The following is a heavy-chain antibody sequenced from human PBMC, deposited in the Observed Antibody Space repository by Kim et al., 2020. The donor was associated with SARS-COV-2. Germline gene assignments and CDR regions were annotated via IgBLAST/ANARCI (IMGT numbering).Heavy chain of an antibody. D-gene: IGHD3-22*01. CDR1: GFPFRFYA. V-gene: IGHV3-23*01. CDR3: AKDAVYDSSGYNLYNWFDP. J-gene: IGHJ5*02. CDR2: ITGSGGTT. Sequence: GGSLRLSCAASGFPFRFYAMNWVRQAPGKGLEWVSTITGSGGTTYYAESVKGRFTVSRDNSKNTSYLQMNSLKVEDTAIYYCAKDAVYDSSGYNLYNWFDPWGQGTLVTVSS.